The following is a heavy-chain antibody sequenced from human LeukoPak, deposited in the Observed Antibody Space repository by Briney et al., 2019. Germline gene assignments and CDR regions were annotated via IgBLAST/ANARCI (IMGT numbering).Heavy chain of an antibody. CDR2: INQDGSEK. V-gene: IGHV3-7*01. J-gene: IGHJ6*04. CDR1: GFTFSTYW. Sequence: GGSLRLSCAASGFTFSTYWMVWVRQAPGKGLEWVASINQDGSEKYYVDSMKGRFTISRDNAKNSLYLQMNSLRAEDTAVYYCARMPRGPDVWGKGTTVTVSS. CDR3: ARMPRGPDV. D-gene: IGHD2-2*01.